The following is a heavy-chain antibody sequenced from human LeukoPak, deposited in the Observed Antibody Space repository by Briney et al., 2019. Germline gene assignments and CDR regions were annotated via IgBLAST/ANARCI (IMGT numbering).Heavy chain of an antibody. CDR3: ARDDALGDNALDI. Sequence: PGRSLRLSCAASGFTFSSYGMHWVRQAPGKGLEWVAVILNDGSQEKYADSVKGRFTISRDNSKNTLFLQMNSLRAEATAVYYCARDDALGDNALDIWGQGTMVTVSS. D-gene: IGHD3-16*01. V-gene: IGHV3-33*01. CDR2: ILNDGSQE. CDR1: GFTFSSYG. J-gene: IGHJ3*02.